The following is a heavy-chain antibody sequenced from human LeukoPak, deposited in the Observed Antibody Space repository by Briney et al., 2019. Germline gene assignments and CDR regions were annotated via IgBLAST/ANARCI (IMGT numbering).Heavy chain of an antibody. CDR3: ARGTSSGWGPRFDY. CDR1: GGSISSSSYY. D-gene: IGHD6-19*01. CDR2: IYYSGST. V-gene: IGHV4-39*07. J-gene: IGHJ4*02. Sequence: SETLSLTCTVSGGSISSSSYYWGWIRQPPGKGLEWIGSIYYSGSTYYNPSLKSRVTMSVDTSKNQFSLKLSSVTAADTAVYYCARGTSSGWGPRFDYWGQGTLVTVSS.